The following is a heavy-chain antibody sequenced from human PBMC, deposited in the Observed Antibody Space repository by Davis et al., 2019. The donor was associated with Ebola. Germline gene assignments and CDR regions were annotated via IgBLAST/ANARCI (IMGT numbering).Heavy chain of an antibody. V-gene: IGHV3-74*01. D-gene: IGHD2-8*01. CDR3: ARDLSEWPYYYGMDV. Sequence: HTGGSLRLSCEASGFTLSYYWMHWVRQAPGKGLVWVARINRDGSYTNYADSVKGRFTISRDNAKNTLYLQMNSLRAEDTAVYYCARDLSEWPYYYGMDVWGQGTTVTVSS. CDR2: INRDGSYT. J-gene: IGHJ6*02. CDR1: GFTLSYYW.